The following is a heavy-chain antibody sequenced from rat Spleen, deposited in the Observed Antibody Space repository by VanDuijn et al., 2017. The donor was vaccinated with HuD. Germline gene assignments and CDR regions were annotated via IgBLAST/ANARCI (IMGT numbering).Heavy chain of an antibody. J-gene: IGHJ2*01. Sequence: EVHLVESGGGLVQPGRSMKLSCAASGFTFSNYYMAWVRQAPTKGLEWVASISNGGGKTYYRDSVQGRFTISRDNAKSNLYLQMDSLRSEDTATYYCARRGFYYDSGPYFDYWGQGVMVTVSS. CDR1: GFTFSNYY. CDR3: ARRGFYYDSGPYFDY. CDR2: ISNGGGKT. D-gene: IGHD1-1*01. V-gene: IGHV5-25*01.